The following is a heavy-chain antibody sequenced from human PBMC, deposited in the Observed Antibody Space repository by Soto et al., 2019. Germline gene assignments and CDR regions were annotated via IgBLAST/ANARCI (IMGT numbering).Heavy chain of an antibody. CDR3: ARTPIASSSWYRYYFDF. V-gene: IGHV4-31*03. CDR2: IYYSGST. D-gene: IGHD6-13*01. CDR1: GGSISSGGYY. J-gene: IGHJ4*02. Sequence: SETLSLTCTVSGGSISSGGYYWSWIRQHPGKGLEWIGYIYYSGSTCYNPSLKSRVTISVDTSKNQFSLKLSSVTAADTAVYYWARTPIASSSWYRYYFDFWGQGTLVTVSS.